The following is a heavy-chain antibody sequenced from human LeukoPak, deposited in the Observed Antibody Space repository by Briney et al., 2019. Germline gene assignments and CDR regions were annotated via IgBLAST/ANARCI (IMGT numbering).Heavy chain of an antibody. CDR2: IDWDDDK. J-gene: IGHJ5*02. Sequence: SGPTLVNPTQTLTLTCTFSGFSLSTSGMCVSWIRQPPGKALEWLARIDWDDDKYYSTSLKTRLTISKDTSKNQVVLTMTNMDPVDTATYYCARMKSYGDYHNWFDPWGQGTLVTVSS. D-gene: IGHD4-17*01. CDR1: GFSLSTSGMC. V-gene: IGHV2-70*11. CDR3: ARMKSYGDYHNWFDP.